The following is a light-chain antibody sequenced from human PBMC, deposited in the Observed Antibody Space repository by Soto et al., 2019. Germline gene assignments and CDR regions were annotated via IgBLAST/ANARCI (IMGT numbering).Light chain of an antibody. J-gene: IGLJ3*02. CDR2: SDN. CDR3: AAWDDSLNAWV. V-gene: IGLV1-44*01. Sequence: QSVLTQPPSASGTPGQRVTISCSGSRSNIGSSNVNWYQQLPGTAPKVLIYSDNVRPSGVPDRFSGSKSGTSASLAISGLQSEDEADYYCAAWDDSLNAWVFGGGTKVTVL. CDR1: RSNIGSSN.